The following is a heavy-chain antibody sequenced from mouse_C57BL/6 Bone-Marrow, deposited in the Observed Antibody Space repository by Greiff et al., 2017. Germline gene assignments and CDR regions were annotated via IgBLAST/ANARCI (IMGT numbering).Heavy chain of an antibody. Sequence: QVQLQQSGPGLVQPSQSLSITCTVSGFSLTSYGVHWVRQSPGKRLEWLGVIWSGGSTDYNAAFISRLSISKDNSKSQVFFKMNSLQADDTAIYYCAREGLRRATWFAYWGQGTLVTVSA. CDR3: AREGLRRATWFAY. CDR2: IWSGGST. D-gene: IGHD2-4*01. V-gene: IGHV2-2*01. J-gene: IGHJ3*01. CDR1: GFSLTSYG.